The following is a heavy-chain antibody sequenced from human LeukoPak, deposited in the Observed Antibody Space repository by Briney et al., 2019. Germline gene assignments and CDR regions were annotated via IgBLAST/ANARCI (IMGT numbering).Heavy chain of an antibody. Sequence: GRSLRLSCAASGFTFSSYGMHWVRQAPGKGLEWVAVIWYDGSNKYYADSVKGRFTISRDNSKNTLYLQMNSLRAEDTAVYYCARGIKYSYGLLPPSSYYYYMDVWGKGTTVTVSS. J-gene: IGHJ6*03. CDR1: GFTFSSYG. V-gene: IGHV3-33*01. CDR2: IWYDGSNK. CDR3: ARGIKYSYGLLPPSSYYYYMDV. D-gene: IGHD5-18*01.